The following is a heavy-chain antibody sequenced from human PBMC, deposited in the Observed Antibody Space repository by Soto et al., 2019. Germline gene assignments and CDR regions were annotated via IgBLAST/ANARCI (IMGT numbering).Heavy chain of an antibody. Sequence: SETLSLTCTVSGASVSCGSYYWSWIRQPPGKGLEWIAYVYYSGSTKYNPSLKSRVTISLGTSKNQFSLRMTSVTAAVTAVYYCARDSSSWYFDSWGQGTLVTVS. J-gene: IGHJ4*02. CDR1: GASVSCGSYY. V-gene: IGHV4-61*01. CDR3: ARDSSSWYFDS. D-gene: IGHD6-13*01. CDR2: VYYSGST.